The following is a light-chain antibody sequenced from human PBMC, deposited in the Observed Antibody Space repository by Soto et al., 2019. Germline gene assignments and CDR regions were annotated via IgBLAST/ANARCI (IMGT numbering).Light chain of an antibody. CDR1: SSDVGGYNY. V-gene: IGLV2-8*01. CDR2: QVS. Sequence: QSVLTQPPSASGSPGQSVTISCTGTSSDVGGYNYVSWYQQHPGKAPKLMISQVSKRPSGVPDRFSGAKSGNTASLTVSGLQAEDEAHYYCSSYAGTNIVLFGGGTKLTVL. CDR3: SSYAGTNIVL. J-gene: IGLJ2*01.